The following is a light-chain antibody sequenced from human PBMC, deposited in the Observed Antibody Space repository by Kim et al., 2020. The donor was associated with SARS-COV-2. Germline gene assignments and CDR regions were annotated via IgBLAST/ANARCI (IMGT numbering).Light chain of an antibody. CDR2: RNN. V-gene: IGLV10-54*04. Sequence: RGTATGDGTGESGNVGDEGAAWLPQHQGHRPKRLSYRNNNRPSGISERFSASRSGNMASLTITGLQPEDEADYYCSAWDSSLSAWVFGGGTQLTVL. CDR1: SGNVGDEG. J-gene: IGLJ3*02. CDR3: SAWDSSLSAWV.